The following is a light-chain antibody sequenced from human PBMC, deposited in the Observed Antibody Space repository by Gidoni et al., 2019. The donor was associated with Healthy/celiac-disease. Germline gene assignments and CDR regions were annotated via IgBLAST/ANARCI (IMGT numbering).Light chain of an antibody. CDR3: QSYDSRLSGRGV. Sequence: QSVLTPPPSVSGAPWHRVPISCTGSSSNIGAGYDVHWYQQLPGTAHKLLIYGNRNRPSGVPDRFSGSKSGTSASLAITGLQAEDEDDYYCQSYDSRLSGRGVFGTGTKITVL. J-gene: IGLJ1*01. CDR2: GNR. V-gene: IGLV1-40*01. CDR1: SSNIGAGYD.